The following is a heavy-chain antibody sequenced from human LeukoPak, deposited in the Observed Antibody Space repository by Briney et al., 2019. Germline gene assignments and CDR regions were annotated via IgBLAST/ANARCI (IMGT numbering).Heavy chain of an antibody. V-gene: IGHV3-74*01. D-gene: IGHD6-13*01. CDR2: INSDGTTT. CDR1: AFTFSSYW. J-gene: IGHJ4*02. Sequence: QSGGSLRLSCAASAFTFSSYWMHWVRQGPGEGLVWVARINSDGTTTTYADSVKGRFTISRDNARNTLYLQMKSLTADDTAVYYCARGYYSGSRIDYWGQGTLVTVSS. CDR3: ARGYYSGSRIDY.